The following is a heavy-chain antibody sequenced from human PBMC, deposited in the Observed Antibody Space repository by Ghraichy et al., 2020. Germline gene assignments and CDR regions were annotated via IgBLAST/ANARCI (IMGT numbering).Heavy chain of an antibody. CDR3: ASNVEMATIGNY. J-gene: IGHJ4*02. CDR1: GFSFSSYE. CDR2: IRSSDSST. V-gene: IGHV3-48*03. Sequence: GGSRRLSCAASGFSFSSYEMNWVRQAPGKGLEWVSHIRSSDSSTYYAESVKGRFTISRDNAKNSLYLQMNSLRVEDTAVYYCASNVEMATIGNYWGQGTLVTVST. D-gene: IGHD5-24*01.